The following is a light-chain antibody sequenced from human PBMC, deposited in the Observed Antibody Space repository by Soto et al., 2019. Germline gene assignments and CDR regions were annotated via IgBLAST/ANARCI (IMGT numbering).Light chain of an antibody. Sequence: QSVLTQSPSASASLGASVKLTCTLSSGHSSYAIAWHQQQPEKGPRYLMKLNSDGSHSKGDGIPDRFSGSSSGAERYLTISSLQSEDEADYYCQTWGSGTVVFGRGTKLTVL. V-gene: IGLV4-69*01. CDR3: QTWGSGTVV. CDR1: SGHSSYA. J-gene: IGLJ2*01. CDR2: LNSDGSH.